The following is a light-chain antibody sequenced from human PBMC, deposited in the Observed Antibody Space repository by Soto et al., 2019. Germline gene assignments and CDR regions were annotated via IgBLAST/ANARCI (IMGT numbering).Light chain of an antibody. CDR2: DVS. CDR1: SSDVCGYNS. J-gene: IGLJ1*01. V-gene: IGLV2-14*01. Sequence: QSVLTQPASVSGSPGQSITISCTGTSSDVCGYNSVSWYQQHPGKAPKLMIYDVSNRPSGVSNRFSGSKSGNTASLTISWLQAEDEADYYCSAYTRSSTLVFGTGTKVTVL. CDR3: SAYTRSSTLV.